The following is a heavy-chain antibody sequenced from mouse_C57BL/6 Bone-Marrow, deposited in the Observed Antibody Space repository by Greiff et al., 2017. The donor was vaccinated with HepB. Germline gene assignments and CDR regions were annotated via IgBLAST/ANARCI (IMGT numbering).Heavy chain of an antibody. CDR2: ISYDGSN. J-gene: IGHJ2*01. Sequence: ESGPGLVKPSQSLSLTCSVTGYSITSGYYWNWIRQFPGNKLEWMGYISYDGSNNYNPSLKNRISITRDTSKNQLFLKLNSVTTEDTATYYCARTLYLWGQGTTLTVSS. D-gene: IGHD5-1*01. CDR3: ARTLYL. V-gene: IGHV3-6*01. CDR1: GYSITSGYY.